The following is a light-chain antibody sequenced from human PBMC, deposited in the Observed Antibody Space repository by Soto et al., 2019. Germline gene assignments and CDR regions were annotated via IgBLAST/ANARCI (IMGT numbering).Light chain of an antibody. CDR1: SSDVGGYNY. CDR2: DVS. CDR3: SSYTGSSTLVV. J-gene: IGLJ2*01. Sequence: QSALTQPASVSGSPGQSITISCPGTSSDVGGYNYVSWYQQHPGKAPKLMIYDVSDRPSGVSNRFSGSKSGNTASLTISRIQAEDEADYYCSSYTGSSTLVVFGGGTKLTVL. V-gene: IGLV2-14*01.